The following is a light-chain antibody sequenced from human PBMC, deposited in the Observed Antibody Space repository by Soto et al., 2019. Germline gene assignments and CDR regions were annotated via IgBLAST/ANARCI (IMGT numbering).Light chain of an antibody. Sequence: QSALTQPASVSGSPGQSITISCTGTSSDVGSYNYVSWYQQHPGKAPKVMIYDVSNRPSGVSYRFSGSKSGNTASLTISGLQADDEADYYCSSYTTSSTYVFGTGTKVTVL. CDR2: DVS. J-gene: IGLJ1*01. V-gene: IGLV2-14*01. CDR3: SSYTTSSTYV. CDR1: SSDVGSYNY.